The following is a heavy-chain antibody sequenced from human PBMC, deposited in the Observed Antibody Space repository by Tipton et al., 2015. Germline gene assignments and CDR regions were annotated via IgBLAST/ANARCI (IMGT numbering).Heavy chain of an antibody. D-gene: IGHD2-15*01. CDR1: GGSISSHY. Sequence: TLSLTCTVSGGSISSHYWSWIRQPPGKGLEWIGDIYYSGRTNYNSSLKSRVTISIDTSKNQFSLNLPSVTAADTAVYFCATSYAANPSGFWFWGQGTLVTVSS. J-gene: IGHJ4*02. CDR2: IYYSGRT. V-gene: IGHV4-59*11. CDR3: ATSYAANPSGFWF.